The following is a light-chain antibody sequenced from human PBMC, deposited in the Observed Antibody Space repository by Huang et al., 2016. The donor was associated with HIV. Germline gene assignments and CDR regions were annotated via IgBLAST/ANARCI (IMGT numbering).Light chain of an antibody. CDR3: QQYYTIPYT. CDR2: WAS. J-gene: IGKJ2*01. CDR1: QSVLYNSNKKNS. Sequence: DIVMTQSPDSLAVSLGERATINCKSSQSVLYNSNKKNSLGWFQQKPGQPPKLLIYWASTRQSGVPDRFSGSGSGTDFTLTISSLQAEDVAVYYCQQYYTIPYTFGQGTKLEVK. V-gene: IGKV4-1*01.